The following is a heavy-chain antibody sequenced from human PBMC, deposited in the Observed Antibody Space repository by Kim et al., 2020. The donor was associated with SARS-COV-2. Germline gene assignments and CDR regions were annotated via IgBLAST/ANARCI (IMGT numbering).Heavy chain of an antibody. D-gene: IGHD1-26*01. CDR2: IKGDGSGT. J-gene: IGHJ2*01. V-gene: IGHV3-74*01. CDR3: ANDPDSGGYSFFHF. CDR1: GFTFSSYW. Sequence: GGSLRLSCAASGFTFSSYWMHWVRQAPGKGLAWVSRIKGDGSGTRFADSVKGRFTISRDNAKNTLYLQMNSLRAEDTAVYYCANDPDSGGYSFFHFWGRGTLVTGSS.